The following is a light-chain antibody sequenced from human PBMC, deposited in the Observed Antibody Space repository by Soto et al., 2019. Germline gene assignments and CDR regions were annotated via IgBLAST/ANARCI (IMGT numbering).Light chain of an antibody. CDR3: QQYGSSLGRT. Sequence: EIVLTQSPGTLSLSPGERATLSCRASQSVSSSYLAWYQQKPGQAPRLLIYGASSRATGIPDRFSGSGSGTDFTLPISRLESEDFAVYYCQQYGSSLGRTFGQGTKVEIK. J-gene: IGKJ1*01. CDR1: QSVSSSY. V-gene: IGKV3-20*01. CDR2: GAS.